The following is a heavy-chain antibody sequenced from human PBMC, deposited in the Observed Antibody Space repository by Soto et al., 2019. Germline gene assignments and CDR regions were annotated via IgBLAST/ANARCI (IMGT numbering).Heavy chain of an antibody. Sequence: ASVKVSCKASGYTFTSYGISWVRQAPGQGLEWMGWISAYNGNTNYAQKLQGRVTMTTDTSTSTAYMELRSLRSDDTAVYYCARVPLRLGELSLGMDVWGQGTTVTVSS. J-gene: IGHJ6*02. D-gene: IGHD3-16*02. CDR3: ARVPLRLGELSLGMDV. CDR1: GYTFTSYG. V-gene: IGHV1-18*01. CDR2: ISAYNGNT.